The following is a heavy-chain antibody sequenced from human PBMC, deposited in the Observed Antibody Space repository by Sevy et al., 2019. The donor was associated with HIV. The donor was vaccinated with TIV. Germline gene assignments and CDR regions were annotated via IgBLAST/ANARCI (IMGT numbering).Heavy chain of an antibody. J-gene: IGHJ4*02. CDR2: IYYSGST. CDR3: AREGGEMATGHFDY. CDR1: GGSISSSSYY. V-gene: IGHV4-39*07. Sequence: SETLSLTCTVSGGSISSSSYYWGWIRQPPGKGLEWIGSIYYSGSTYYNPSLKSRVTISVDTSKNQFSLKLSSVTAADTAVYYCAREGGEMATGHFDYWGQGTLVTVSS. D-gene: IGHD3-16*01.